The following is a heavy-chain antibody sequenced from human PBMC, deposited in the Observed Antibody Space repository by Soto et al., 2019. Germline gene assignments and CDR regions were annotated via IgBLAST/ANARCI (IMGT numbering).Heavy chain of an antibody. D-gene: IGHD6-13*01. CDR2: ISGSGGST. CDR1: GFTFSNYG. J-gene: IGHJ4*02. CDR3: AKDESSSPPFDY. Sequence: GGSLRLSCVVSGFTFSNYGMTWVRQAPGKGLEWVSAISGSGGSTYYADSVKGRFTISRDNSKNTLYLQMNSLRAEDTAVYYCAKDESSSPPFDYWGQGTLVTVSS. V-gene: IGHV3-23*01.